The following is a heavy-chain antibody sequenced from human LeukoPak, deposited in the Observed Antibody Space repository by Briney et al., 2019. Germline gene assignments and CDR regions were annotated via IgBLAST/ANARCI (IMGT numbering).Heavy chain of an antibody. D-gene: IGHD3-10*01. CDR3: ARVGVRGVDY. Sequence: SETLSLTCTVSGGSISSYYWSWIRQPPGKGLEWIGSIYYSGSTYYNPSLKSRVTISVDTSKNQFSLKLSSVTAADTAVYYCARVGVRGVDYWGQGTLVTVSS. CDR2: IYYSGST. J-gene: IGHJ4*02. CDR1: GGSISSYY. V-gene: IGHV4-59*12.